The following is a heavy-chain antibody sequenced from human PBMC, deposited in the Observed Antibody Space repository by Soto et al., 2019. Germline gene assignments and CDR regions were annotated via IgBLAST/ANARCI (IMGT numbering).Heavy chain of an antibody. CDR1: GFTFSSYA. J-gene: IGHJ5*02. V-gene: IGHV3-23*01. D-gene: IGHD2-2*01. Sequence: GGSLRLSCAASGFTFSSYAMSWVRQAPGKGLEWVSAISGSGGSTYYADSVKGRFTISRDNSKNTLYLQMNSLRAEDTAVYYCAKDQCSWSCYDGYWFDPWGQGTLVTVSS. CDR3: AKDQCSWSCYDGYWFDP. CDR2: ISGSGGST.